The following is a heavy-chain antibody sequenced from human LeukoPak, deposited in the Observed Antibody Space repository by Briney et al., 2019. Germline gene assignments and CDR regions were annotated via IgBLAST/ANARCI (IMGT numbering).Heavy chain of an antibody. CDR3: AKDRAYYGSGPDAFDI. CDR2: ISGSGGST. D-gene: IGHD3-10*01. Sequence: GGSLRLSCAASGFTFSSYAMSWVRQAPGKGLEWVSAISGSGGSTYYADSVKGRFTISRDNSKNTLYLQMNSLRAEDTAVYYCAKDRAYYGSGPDAFDIWGQGTMVTVSS. J-gene: IGHJ3*02. CDR1: GFTFSSYA. V-gene: IGHV3-23*01.